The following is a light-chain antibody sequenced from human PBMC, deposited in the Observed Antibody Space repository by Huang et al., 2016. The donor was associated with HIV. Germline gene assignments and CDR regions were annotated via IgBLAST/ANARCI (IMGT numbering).Light chain of an antibody. Sequence: ELVLTQSPATLSLSPGERVTLSCRASQTINNYLAWYQQKPGQAPRLLIFDASKRATVIPARFSGSWSGTDFTLTISSLEPEDFAVYYCQQRAIWPLTFGGGTKVEI. CDR1: QTINNY. CDR3: QQRAIWPLT. CDR2: DAS. J-gene: IGKJ4*01. V-gene: IGKV3-11*01.